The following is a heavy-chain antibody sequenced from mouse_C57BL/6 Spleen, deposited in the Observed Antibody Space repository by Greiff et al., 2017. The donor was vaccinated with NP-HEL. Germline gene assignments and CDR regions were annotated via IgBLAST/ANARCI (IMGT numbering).Heavy chain of an antibody. Sequence: EVKLVESGGGLVQPGGSMKLSCAASGFTFSDAWMDWVRQSPEKGLEWVAEIRNKANNHATYYAESVKGRFTISRDDSKSSVYRQMNSLRAEDTGIYYGTGITTVVAPYYYARDYWGLGTSVTVSS. J-gene: IGHJ4*01. V-gene: IGHV6-6*01. CDR3: TGITTVVAPYYYARDY. CDR1: GFTFSDAW. D-gene: IGHD1-1*01. CDR2: IRNKANNHAT.